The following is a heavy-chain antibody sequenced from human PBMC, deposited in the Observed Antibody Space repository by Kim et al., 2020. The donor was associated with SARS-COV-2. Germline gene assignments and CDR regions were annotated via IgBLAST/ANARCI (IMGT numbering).Heavy chain of an antibody. CDR1: GFTFSSYW. J-gene: IGHJ5*02. V-gene: IGHV3-7*03. D-gene: IGHD2-2*01. Sequence: GGSLRLSCAASGFTFSSYWMSWVRQAPGKGLEWVANIKQDGSEKYYVDSVKGRFTISRDNAKNSLYLQMNSLRAEDTAVYYCARDRTSRYVVPANWFDPWGQGTLVTVSS. CDR3: ARDRTSRYVVPANWFDP. CDR2: IKQDGSEK.